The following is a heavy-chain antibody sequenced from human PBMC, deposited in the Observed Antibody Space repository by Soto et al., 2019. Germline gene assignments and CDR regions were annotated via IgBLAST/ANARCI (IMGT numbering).Heavy chain of an antibody. CDR2: IYPGDSDT. CDR1: GYSFAGYW. CDR3: ARLPGVRGVFDGFNV. V-gene: IGHV5-51*01. J-gene: IGHJ3*01. D-gene: IGHD3-10*01. Sequence: PGVSLKISCKVFGYSFAGYWIGWVRQMPGKGLDWMGVIYPGDSDTRYSPSFHGQVTISADKSISTAYLQWSSLKASDTAMYFCARLPGVRGVFDGFNVWGQGTMVTVSS.